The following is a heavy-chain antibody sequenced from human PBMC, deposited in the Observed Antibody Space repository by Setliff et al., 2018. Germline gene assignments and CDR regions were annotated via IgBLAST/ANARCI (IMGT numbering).Heavy chain of an antibody. D-gene: IGHD3-3*01. CDR1: GFTFSRYW. CDR3: ARGRERDYNFWSGYYTCYYYGMDV. J-gene: IGHJ6*02. CDR2: IKQDGSNK. Sequence: GGSLRLSCAASGFTFSRYWMSWVRQAPGKGLEWVANIKQDGSNKYYADSVKGRFTISRDNSKNTLYLQMNSLRAEDTAVYYCARGRERDYNFWSGYYTCYYYGMDVWGQGTTVTVSS. V-gene: IGHV3-7*01.